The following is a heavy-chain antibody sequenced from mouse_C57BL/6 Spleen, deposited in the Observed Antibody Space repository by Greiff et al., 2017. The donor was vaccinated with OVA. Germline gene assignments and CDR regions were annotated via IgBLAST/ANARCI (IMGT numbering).Heavy chain of an antibody. D-gene: IGHD1-1*01. J-gene: IGHJ2*01. CDR1: GYTFTSYW. V-gene: IGHV1-55*01. Sequence: QVQLQQPGAELVKPGASVKMSCKASGYTFTSYWITWVKQRPGQGLEWIGDIYPGSGSTNYNEKFKSKATLTVDTSSSTAYMQLSSLTSEDSAVYYCARHDYGSIYFDYWGQGTTLTVSS. CDR3: ARHDYGSIYFDY. CDR2: IYPGSGST.